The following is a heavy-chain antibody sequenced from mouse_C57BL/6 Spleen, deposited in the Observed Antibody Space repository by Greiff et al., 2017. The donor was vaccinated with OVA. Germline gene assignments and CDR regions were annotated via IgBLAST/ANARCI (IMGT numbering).Heavy chain of an antibody. V-gene: IGHV1-64*01. CDR2: IHTNSGGT. Sequence: QVQLQQPGAELVKPGASVKLSCKASGYTFTSYWMHWVKQRPGQGLEWIGMIHTNSGGTNYNEKFKSKATLTLDKSSSTAYMQLSSHTSEDSAVDYCAREGLRQRDAMDYWGQGTSVTVSS. D-gene: IGHD2-4*01. J-gene: IGHJ4*01. CDR3: AREGLRQRDAMDY. CDR1: GYTFTSYW.